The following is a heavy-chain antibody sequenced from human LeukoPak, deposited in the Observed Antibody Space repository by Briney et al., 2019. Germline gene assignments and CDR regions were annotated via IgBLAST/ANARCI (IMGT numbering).Heavy chain of an antibody. CDR3: ARDTITGSTLRVY. CDR1: GFTFSSYT. CDR2: ISGGSSYI. D-gene: IGHD1-7*01. Sequence: GGSLRLSCAASGFTFSSYTMTWVRQAPGKGLEWVSFISGGSSYIYYADSVKGRFTIPRDNAKNSLYLQMNSLGAGDTAVYYCARDTITGSTLRVYWGQGTLVTVSS. V-gene: IGHV3-21*01. J-gene: IGHJ4*02.